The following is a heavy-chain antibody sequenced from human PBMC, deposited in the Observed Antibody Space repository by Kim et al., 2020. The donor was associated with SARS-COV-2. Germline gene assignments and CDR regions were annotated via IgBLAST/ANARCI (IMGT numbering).Heavy chain of an antibody. V-gene: IGHV1-18*01. J-gene: IGHJ5*02. CDR1: GYTFTSYG. CDR3: ARENITMVRGGGWFDP. Sequence: ASVKVSCKASGYTFTSYGISWVRQAPGQGREWMGWISAYNGNTNYAQKPQGRVTMTTDTSTSTAYMELRSLRSDDTAVYYCARENITMVRGGGWFDPWGQGTLVTVSS. CDR2: ISAYNGNT. D-gene: IGHD3-10*01.